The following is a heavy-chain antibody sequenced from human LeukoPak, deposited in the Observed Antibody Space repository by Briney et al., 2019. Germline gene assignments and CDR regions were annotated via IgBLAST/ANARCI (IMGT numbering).Heavy chain of an antibody. D-gene: IGHD3-9*01. J-gene: IGHJ2*01. CDR3: ARFLKTGYWAQYYYFDL. CDR2: ISSSSSYI. CDR1: GFTFSDYT. Sequence: GGSLRLSCAASGFTFSDYTMNWVRQAPGKGLEWVSSISSSSSYIFYADSVKGRFTISRDNAKNSLYLQMSSLRAEDTAVYYCARFLKTGYWAQYYYFDLWGRGTLVTVSS. V-gene: IGHV3-21*01.